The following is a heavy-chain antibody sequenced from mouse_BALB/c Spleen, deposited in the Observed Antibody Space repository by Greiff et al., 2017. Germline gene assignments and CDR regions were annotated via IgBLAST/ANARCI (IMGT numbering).Heavy chain of an antibody. CDR3: ASPYDHYAMDY. J-gene: IGHJ4*01. CDR1: GFTFSSYG. CDR2: ISSGGSYT. Sequence: EVQRVESGGDLVKPGGSLKLSCAASGFTFSSYGMSWVRQTPDKRLEWVATISSGGSYTYYPDSVKGRFTISRDNAKNTLYLQMSSLKSEDTAMYYCASPYDHYAMDYWGQGTSVTVSS. V-gene: IGHV5-6*01. D-gene: IGHD2-3*01.